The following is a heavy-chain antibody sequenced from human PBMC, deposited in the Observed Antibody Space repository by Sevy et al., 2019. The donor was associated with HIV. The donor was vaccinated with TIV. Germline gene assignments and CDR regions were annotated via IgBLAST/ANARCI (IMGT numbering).Heavy chain of an antibody. Sequence: GGSLRLSCATSGFTFNSNGMHWVRQAPGKGLEWVALIWFDGSNKYYADSVKGRFTISRDIVKNTLHLQMNSLRAEDTAVYYCARDLEFYDYGDYGPAFTPDYWGQGTLVTVSS. J-gene: IGHJ4*02. CDR1: GFTFNSNG. D-gene: IGHD4-17*01. V-gene: IGHV3-33*01. CDR2: IWFDGSNK. CDR3: ARDLEFYDYGDYGPAFTPDY.